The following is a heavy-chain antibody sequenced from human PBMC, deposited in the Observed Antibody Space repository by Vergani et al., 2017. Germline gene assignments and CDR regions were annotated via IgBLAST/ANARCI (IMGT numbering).Heavy chain of an antibody. CDR3: AKGVYCYDGSGFYF. V-gene: IGHV3-30*18. Sequence: QVQVVESGGGVVQPGRSLRLSCAASGFTFSSYGMHWVRQAPGKGLEWVAVISHDGSNKYYAASVKGRFSISRDNSKNTLFLQMNSLRAEDTAVYYCAKGVYCYDGSGFYFWGQGTLVTVSS. J-gene: IGHJ4*02. D-gene: IGHD3-22*01. CDR1: GFTFSSYG. CDR2: ISHDGSNK.